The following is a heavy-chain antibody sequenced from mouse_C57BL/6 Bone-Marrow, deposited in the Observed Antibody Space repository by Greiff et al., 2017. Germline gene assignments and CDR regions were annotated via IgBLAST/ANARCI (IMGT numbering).Heavy chain of an antibody. CDR3: VRHGWGFDY. CDR2: IRSKSNNYAT. V-gene: IGHV10-1*01. D-gene: IGHD3-3*01. J-gene: IGHJ2*01. CDR1: GFSFNTYA. Sequence: EVKLVESGGGLVQPKGSLKLSCAASGFSFNTYAMNWVRQAPGKGLEWVARIRSKSNNYATYYADSVKDRFTISRDDSESMLYLQMNNLKTEDTAMYYCVRHGWGFDYWGQGTTLTVSS.